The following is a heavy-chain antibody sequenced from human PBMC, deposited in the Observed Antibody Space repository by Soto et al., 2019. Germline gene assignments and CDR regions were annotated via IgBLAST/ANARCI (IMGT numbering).Heavy chain of an antibody. J-gene: IGHJ4*02. CDR2: TYYRSKWYD. CDR1: GDSVSSSRAA. Sequence: SQTLSLTCAISGDSVSSSRAAWNWIRQSPSRGLEWLGRTYYRSKWYDDYAVSVKGRISINPDTSKNQFSLHLSSVTPEDTAVYYCASGGWLQFGAFDYWGQGTLVTVSS. D-gene: IGHD5-12*01. CDR3: ASGGWLQFGAFDY. V-gene: IGHV6-1*01.